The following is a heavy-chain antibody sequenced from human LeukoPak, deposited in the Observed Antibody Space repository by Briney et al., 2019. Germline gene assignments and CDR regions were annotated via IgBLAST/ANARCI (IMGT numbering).Heavy chain of an antibody. D-gene: IGHD1-1*01. J-gene: IGHJ4*02. Sequence: GGSLRLSCAASGFTFSSYWMSWVRQAPEKGLEWVANINQDGSEKYYVDSVKGRFTISRDNAKNSLDLQMNSLRAEDTAVYFCASLSTGDAFDYWGQGTLVTVSS. CDR3: ASLSTGDAFDY. V-gene: IGHV3-7*01. CDR1: GFTFSSYW. CDR2: INQDGSEK.